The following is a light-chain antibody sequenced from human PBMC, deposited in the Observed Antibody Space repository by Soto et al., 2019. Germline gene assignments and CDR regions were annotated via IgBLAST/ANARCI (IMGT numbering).Light chain of an antibody. CDR1: SSNIGAGYD. CDR3: QSYDNSLSGYV. CDR2: GNN. V-gene: IGLV1-40*01. J-gene: IGLJ1*01. Sequence: QSVLTQPPSVSGAPGQRVTISCTGSSSNIGAGYDVHWYQQFPGTAPKLLIYGNNNRPSGVPDRFSGSKSGTSASLAITGLQADDEADYYCQSYDNSLSGYVFGAGTQLTVL.